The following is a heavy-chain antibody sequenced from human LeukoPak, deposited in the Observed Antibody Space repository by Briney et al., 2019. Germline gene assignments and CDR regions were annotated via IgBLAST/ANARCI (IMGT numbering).Heavy chain of an antibody. Sequence: ASVKVSCKASGGTFSSYAISWVRQAPGQGLEWMGGIVPIFGTANYAQKFQGRVTITADESTSTAYMELSSLRSEDTAVYYCARDPRYCSSTSCYRHFDYWGQGTLVTVSS. J-gene: IGHJ4*02. CDR1: GGTFSSYA. CDR2: IVPIFGTA. D-gene: IGHD2-2*01. CDR3: ARDPRYCSSTSCYRHFDY. V-gene: IGHV1-69*13.